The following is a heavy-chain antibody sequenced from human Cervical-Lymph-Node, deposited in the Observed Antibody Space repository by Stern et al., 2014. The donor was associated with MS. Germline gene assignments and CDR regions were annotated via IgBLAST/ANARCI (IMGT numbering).Heavy chain of an antibody. CDR1: GFTFSTYA. V-gene: IGHV3-23*04. D-gene: IGHD2-2*01. J-gene: IGHJ6*02. Sequence: EVQLEESGGGLVQPGGSLRLSCAASGFTFSTYAFSWVRQAPGKRLEWVSSISDSGVYTYYADSVKGRFTISRDNSKSMLYLEMQSLRAEDTAVYHCAKDLGRGVVVVPLYGLDVWGQGTTVTVSS. CDR3: AKDLGRGVVVVPLYGLDV. CDR2: ISDSGVYT.